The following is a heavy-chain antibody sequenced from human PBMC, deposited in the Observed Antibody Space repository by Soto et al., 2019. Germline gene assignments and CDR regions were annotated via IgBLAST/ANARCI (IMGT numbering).Heavy chain of an antibody. CDR3: ARDLRTRDSSGYSNNWFDT. Sequence: SETLSLTCTVSGGSISSGGYYWSWIRQHPGKGLEWIGYIYYSGSTYYNPSLKSRVTISVDTSKNQFSLKLSSVTAADTAVYYCARDLRTRDSSGYSNNWFDTWGQGTLVTVSS. CDR1: GGSISSGGYY. J-gene: IGHJ5*02. V-gene: IGHV4-31*03. CDR2: IYYSGST. D-gene: IGHD3-22*01.